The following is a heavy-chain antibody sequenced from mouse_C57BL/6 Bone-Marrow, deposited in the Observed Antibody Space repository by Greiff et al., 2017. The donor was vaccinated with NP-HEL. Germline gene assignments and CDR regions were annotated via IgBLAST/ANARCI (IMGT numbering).Heavy chain of an antibody. D-gene: IGHD1-1*01. CDR1: GYTFTSYG. V-gene: IGHV1-81*01. J-gene: IGHJ4*01. Sequence: VQLQQSGAELARPGASVKLSCKASGYTFTSYGISWVKQRTGQGLEWIGEIYPRSGNTYYNEKFKGKATLTADKSSSTAYMELRSLTSEDSAVYFCARWVYYYGIDAMDYWGQGTAVTVSS. CDR3: ARWVYYYGIDAMDY. CDR2: IYPRSGNT.